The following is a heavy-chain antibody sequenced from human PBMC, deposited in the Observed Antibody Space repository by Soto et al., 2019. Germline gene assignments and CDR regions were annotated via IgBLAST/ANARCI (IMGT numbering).Heavy chain of an antibody. CDR1: GXTLSSYS. V-gene: IGHV3-30-3*01. J-gene: IGHJ4*02. Sequence: GSMRLSSAASGXTLSSYSMHWVRRAPGKGLEWVAVISYDGSNKYYADSVKGRFTISRDNSNKKLYLQMNSTRADDTAVYYCARDMTGGSYRSDFDYWGQGTLVTVSS. CDR3: ARDMTGGSYRSDFDY. CDR2: ISYDGSNK. D-gene: IGHD6-19*01.